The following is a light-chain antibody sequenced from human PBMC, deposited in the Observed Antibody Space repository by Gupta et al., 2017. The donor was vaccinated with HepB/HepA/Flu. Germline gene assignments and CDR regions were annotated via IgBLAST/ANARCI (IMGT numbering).Light chain of an antibody. J-gene: IGLJ1*01. Sequence: QSALTQPPSVSGSPGPSTTISCPGTSSDVGSYNFVSWYQQHPGKAPKLMIYEVSKRPSGVSNRFSGSKSGNTASLTISGLQAEDEADYYCCSYAGSSTPYVFGTGTKVTVL. V-gene: IGLV2-23*02. CDR1: SSDVGSYNF. CDR2: EVS. CDR3: CSYAGSSTPYV.